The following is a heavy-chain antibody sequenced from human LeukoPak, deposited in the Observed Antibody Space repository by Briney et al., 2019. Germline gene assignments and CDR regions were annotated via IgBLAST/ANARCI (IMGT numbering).Heavy chain of an antibody. Sequence: PGGSLRLSCAASGFTFSSFWMSWVRQAPGKRPEWVANMNIDGSEKYYADLVKGRFSISRDNARNSVYLQMASLRVEDTAVYYCARDPVEWELLLDYWGQGTLVTVSS. V-gene: IGHV3-7*01. CDR3: ARDPVEWELLLDY. J-gene: IGHJ4*02. CDR2: MNIDGSEK. D-gene: IGHD1-26*01. CDR1: GFTFSSFW.